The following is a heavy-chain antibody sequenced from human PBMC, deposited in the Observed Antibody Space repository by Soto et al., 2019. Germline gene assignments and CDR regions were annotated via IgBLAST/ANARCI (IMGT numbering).Heavy chain of an antibody. CDR1: GGSISSGGYY. V-gene: IGHV4-31*03. CDR3: ARCLYDSSGYYCFDY. Sequence: SETLSLTCTVSGGSISSGGYYWSWIRQHPGKGLEWIGYIYYSGSTYYNPSLKSRVTISVDTSKNQFSLKLSSVTAADTAVYYCARCLYDSSGYYCFDYWGQGTLVTVSS. J-gene: IGHJ4*02. CDR2: IYYSGST. D-gene: IGHD3-22*01.